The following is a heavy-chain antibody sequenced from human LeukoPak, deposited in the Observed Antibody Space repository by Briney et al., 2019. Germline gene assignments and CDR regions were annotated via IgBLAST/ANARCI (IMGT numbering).Heavy chain of an antibody. CDR2: VNPYNDKT. CDR3: ARGRRLRGVASRPLYYYYYMDV. CDR1: GYTFNTFD. V-gene: IGHV1-8*03. Sequence: ASVKLSCKASGYTFNTFDINWVRQATGQGPEWMGWVNPYNDKTVYAPKFQGRVSISSNNSINTAYMELSGLKSDDTAVYYCARGRRLRGVASRPLYYYYYMDVWGGGTTVTVSS. J-gene: IGHJ6*03. D-gene: IGHD3-10*01.